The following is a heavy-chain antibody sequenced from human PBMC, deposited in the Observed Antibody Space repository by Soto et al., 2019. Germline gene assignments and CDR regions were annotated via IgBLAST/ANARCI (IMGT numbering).Heavy chain of an antibody. D-gene: IGHD3-9*01. Sequence: EVQLVESGGGLVQPGGSLKLSCAASGFTFSGSAMHWVRQASGKGLEWVGRIRSKANSYATAYAASVKGRFTISRDDSKNTAYLQMNSLKTEATVVYYCTTRTSGIDDILTGYQYYGMDVWGQGTTVTVSS. CDR2: IRSKANSYAT. CDR3: TTRTSGIDDILTGYQYYGMDV. J-gene: IGHJ6*02. V-gene: IGHV3-73*02. CDR1: GFTFSGSA.